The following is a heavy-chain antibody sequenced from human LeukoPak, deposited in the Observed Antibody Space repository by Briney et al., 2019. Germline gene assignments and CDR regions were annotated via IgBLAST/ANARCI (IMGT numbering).Heavy chain of an antibody. J-gene: IGHJ4*02. D-gene: IGHD1-26*01. CDR2: IVPFFNTP. V-gene: IGHV1-69*05. CDR1: GGSFRNYA. CDR3: ARDRVGATTNFDY. Sequence: SVKVSCKASGGSFRNYAISWVRQAPGQGPEWMGGIVPFFNTPNYAQKFQGRVTITTDAATSTVYMELSSLGSEDTAVYYCARDRVGATTNFDYWGQGTLVTVSS.